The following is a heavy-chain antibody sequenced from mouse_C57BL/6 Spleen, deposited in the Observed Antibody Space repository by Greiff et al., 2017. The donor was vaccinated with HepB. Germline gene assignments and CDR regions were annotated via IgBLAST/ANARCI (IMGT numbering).Heavy chain of an antibody. D-gene: IGHD2-5*01. J-gene: IGHJ3*01. CDR2: IYPGDGDT. CDR3: ALYSNYAAY. Sequence: LQESGPELVKPGASVKISCKASGYAFSSSWMNWVQQRPGKGLEWIGRIYPGDGDTNYNGKFKGKATLTADNSSSTAYMQLSTLTYEDSAVYVCALYSNYAAYWGQGTLVTV. V-gene: IGHV1-82*01. CDR1: GYAFSSSW.